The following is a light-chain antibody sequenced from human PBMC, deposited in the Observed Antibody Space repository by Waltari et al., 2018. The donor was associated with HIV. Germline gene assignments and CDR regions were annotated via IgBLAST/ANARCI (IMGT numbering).Light chain of an antibody. CDR2: GKN. V-gene: IGLV3-19*01. J-gene: IGLJ2*01. CDR3: ACWDRSGDYIL. CDR1: SLRKYY. Sequence: SSELTQDPAVSVALGQTVKNACLGDSLRKYYASWYRLRPGQAPQLLVYGKNSRPSGLPDRFSASSSGNRAFLTITGARAEDEADYYCACWDRSGDYILFGGGTSLTGL.